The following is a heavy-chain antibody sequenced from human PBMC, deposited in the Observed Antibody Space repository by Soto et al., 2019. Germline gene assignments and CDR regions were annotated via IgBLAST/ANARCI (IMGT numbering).Heavy chain of an antibody. CDR1: GGSISSGDYY. V-gene: IGHV4-30-4*02. CDR3: ARYPSYRPHFDY. Sequence: SSETLSLTCTVSGGSISSGDYYWSWIRQPPGKGLEWIGYIYYSGSTYYNPSLKSRVTISVDTSKNQFSLKLSSVTAADTAVYYCARYPSYRPHFDYWGQGTLVTVSS. D-gene: IGHD3-16*02. J-gene: IGHJ4*02. CDR2: IYYSGST.